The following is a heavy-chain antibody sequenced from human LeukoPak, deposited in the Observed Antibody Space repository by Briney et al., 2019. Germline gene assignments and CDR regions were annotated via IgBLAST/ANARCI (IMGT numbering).Heavy chain of an antibody. V-gene: IGHV3-74*01. Sequence: GGSLRLSCAASGFTFSSYWMHWVRQAPGKVLEWVSRINSDGSSTSYADSVKGRFTISRDNAKNTLYLQMNSLRAEDTAVYYCATSLGPNWFDPWGQGTLVTVSS. CDR1: GFTFSSYW. CDR2: INSDGSST. CDR3: ATSLGPNWFDP. J-gene: IGHJ5*02.